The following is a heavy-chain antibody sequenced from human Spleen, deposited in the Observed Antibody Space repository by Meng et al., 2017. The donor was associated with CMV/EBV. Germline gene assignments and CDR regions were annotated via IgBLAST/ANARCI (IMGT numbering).Heavy chain of an antibody. CDR2: IYHSGST. CDR1: GGSLSGYY. Sequence: CPVSGGSLSGYYWSWIRQPPGKGLEWIGYIYHSGSTDYNLSLKSRVTISVDTSKNQFSLKLNSVTAADTAVYYCARRVATRVTNWFDPWGQGTLVTVSS. CDR3: ARRVATRVTNWFDP. J-gene: IGHJ5*02. V-gene: IGHV4-59*01. D-gene: IGHD5-12*01.